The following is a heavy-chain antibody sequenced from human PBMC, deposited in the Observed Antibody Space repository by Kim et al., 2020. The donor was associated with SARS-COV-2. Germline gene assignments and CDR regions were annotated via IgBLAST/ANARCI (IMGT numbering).Heavy chain of an antibody. D-gene: IGHD3-22*01. Sequence: SETLSLTCTVSGVSISSSSYYWGWIRQPPGKGLEWIGSIYYSGSTYYNPSLKSRVTISVDTSKNQFSLKLSSVTAADTAVYYCARSLHYYDSSGYHFDYWGQGTLVTVSS. CDR2: IYYSGST. V-gene: IGHV4-39*01. CDR3: ARSLHYYDSSGYHFDY. CDR1: GVSISSSSYY. J-gene: IGHJ4*02.